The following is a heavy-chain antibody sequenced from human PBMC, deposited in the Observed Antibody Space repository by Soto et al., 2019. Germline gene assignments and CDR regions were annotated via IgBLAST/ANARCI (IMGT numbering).Heavy chain of an antibody. CDR3: XRAIYXXXXXXXXXXXXXXMDV. CDR2: IYSGGST. CDR1: GFTVSSNY. J-gene: IGHJ6*02. D-gene: IGHD3-3*01. Sequence: PGGSLRLSCAASGFTVSSNYMSWVRQAPXXXXXXVSVIYSGGSTYYADSVKGRFTISRDNSKNTLYLQMNSLRAEDTAVYYCXRAIYXXXXXXXXXXXXXXMDVWGQGTTVTVSS. V-gene: IGHV3-66*01.